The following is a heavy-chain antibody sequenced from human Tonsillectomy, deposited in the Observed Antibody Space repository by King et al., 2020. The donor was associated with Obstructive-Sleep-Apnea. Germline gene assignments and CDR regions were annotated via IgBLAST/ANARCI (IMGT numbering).Heavy chain of an antibody. CDR1: GYSITSGYY. J-gene: IGHJ4*02. CDR3: TREMGELLGFDF. CDR2: IYHTGNT. D-gene: IGHD1-7*01. V-gene: IGHV4-38-2*02. Sequence: VQLQESGPGLVKPSETLSLTCAVSGYSITSGYYWGWIRQPPGKGLEWIASIYHTGNTYYNPSLKSRVIMSVDTSKNQFSLKLTSVTAADTAVYYCTREMGELLGFDFWGQGTLVTVSS.